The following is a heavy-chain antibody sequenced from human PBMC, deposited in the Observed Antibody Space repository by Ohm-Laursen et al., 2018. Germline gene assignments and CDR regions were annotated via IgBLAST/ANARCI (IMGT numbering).Heavy chain of an antibody. J-gene: IGHJ5*02. CDR1: GFTFSRHW. CDR3: ARGAYAS. CDR2: INQGGSEE. Sequence: SLRLSCAASGFTFSRHWMTWVRQGPGKGLESLANINQGGSEEYYADSVKGRFTISRDNAKDSLYLQMNSLRADDTAVYYCARGAYASWGQGTLVTVSS. D-gene: IGHD3-16*01. V-gene: IGHV3-7*01.